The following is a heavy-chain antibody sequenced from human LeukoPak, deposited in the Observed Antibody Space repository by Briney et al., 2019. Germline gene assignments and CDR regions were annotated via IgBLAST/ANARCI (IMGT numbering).Heavy chain of an antibody. J-gene: IGHJ5*02. CDR2: INHSGST. V-gene: IGHV4-34*01. CDR3: ARGGAIVVVPAARSHFDP. D-gene: IGHD2-2*01. CDR1: AGSFNGYY. Sequence: SETLSLTSAVYAGSFNGYYWSWIRQPPGEWREWNGEINHSGSTNYNPALKSRVTISVDTSNNQFSLKLSSVTAADAAVYYCARGGAIVVVPAARSHFDPWGQGTLVTVSS.